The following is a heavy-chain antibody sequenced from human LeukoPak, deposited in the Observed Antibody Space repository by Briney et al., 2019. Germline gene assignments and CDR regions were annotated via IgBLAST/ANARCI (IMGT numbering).Heavy chain of an antibody. J-gene: IGHJ4*02. Sequence: GGSLRLSCAASGFTFSDYYMSWIRQAPGKGLEWVSGINGNGGSTGYADSVKGRFTISRDNAKNSLYLQMNSLRVEDTAVYYCARIGYSSSAFDYWGQGTLVTVSS. CDR1: GFTFSDYY. V-gene: IGHV3-20*04. D-gene: IGHD6-6*01. CDR3: ARIGYSSSAFDY. CDR2: INGNGGST.